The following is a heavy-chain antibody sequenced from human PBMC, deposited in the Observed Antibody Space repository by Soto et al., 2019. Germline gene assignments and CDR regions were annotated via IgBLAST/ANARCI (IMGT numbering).Heavy chain of an antibody. D-gene: IGHD2-21*02. J-gene: IGHJ3*02. CDR2: ISYDGSDK. CDR3: ARYIVVVTATYAFDI. CDR1: GFAFGSYA. Sequence: QVQLVESGGGEVQPGRALRLSCAASGFAFGSYAMHWVRQAPGKGLEWVAVISYDGSDKYYADSVKGRFTISRDNSKNTLYLLMNSLRAEDTAVYYCARYIVVVTATYAFDIWGQGTMVTVSS. V-gene: IGHV3-30-3*01.